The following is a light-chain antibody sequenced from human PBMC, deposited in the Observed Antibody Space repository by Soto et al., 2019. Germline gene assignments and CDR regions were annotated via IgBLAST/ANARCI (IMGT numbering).Light chain of an antibody. CDR2: DAS. V-gene: IGKV1-5*01. Sequence: DIQMTQSPSTLSASVGDRVTITCRASQSISSWLAWYQQKPGKAPKLLIYDASSLESGVPSRFSGSGSGTDFTLPISSLHPDDFAPYSGQQNNSYPGTFGQGTKVET. J-gene: IGKJ1*01. CDR3: QQNNSYPGT. CDR1: QSISSW.